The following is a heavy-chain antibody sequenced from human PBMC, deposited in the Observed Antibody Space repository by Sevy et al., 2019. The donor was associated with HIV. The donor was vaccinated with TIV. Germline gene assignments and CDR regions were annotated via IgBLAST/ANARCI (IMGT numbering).Heavy chain of an antibody. CDR2: ISSSGSTI. CDR3: ARDAGRDGYHYLGYYYYYGMDV. CDR1: GFTFSSYE. Sequence: GGSLRLSCAASGFTFSSYEMNWVRQAPGKGLEWVSYISSSGSTIYYADSVKGRFTISRDNAKNSLYLQMNSLRAEDTAVYYCARDAGRDGYHYLGYYYYYGMDVWGQGTTVTVSS. V-gene: IGHV3-48*03. J-gene: IGHJ6*02. D-gene: IGHD5-12*01.